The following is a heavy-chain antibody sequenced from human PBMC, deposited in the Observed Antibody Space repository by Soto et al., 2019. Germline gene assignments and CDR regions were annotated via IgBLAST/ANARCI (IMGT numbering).Heavy chain of an antibody. CDR2: FYTDGSR. CDR3: TREDYYGSKMHGMDV. Sequence: GSLRLSCAASGFSVSSNYMSWVRQAPGKGLEWVSVFYTDGSRYYADSVKGRCTMSRDTSKNTLNLQMNSLRAEDTAVYYCTREDYYGSKMHGMDVWGQGTTVTVSS. CDR1: GFSVSSNY. J-gene: IGHJ6*02. V-gene: IGHV3-53*01. D-gene: IGHD3-22*01.